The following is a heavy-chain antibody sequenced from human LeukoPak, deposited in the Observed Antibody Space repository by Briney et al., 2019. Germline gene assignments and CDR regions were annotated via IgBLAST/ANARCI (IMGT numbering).Heavy chain of an antibody. CDR3: AIMAASGIPRGYYYVDV. CDR2: TDHSGST. CDR1: GGFFSGYY. Sequence: SETLSLTCAVYGGFFSGYYWTWIRQSRGKRLEWIGETDHSGSTIYNPSLKSRVAISVDTSKNQFSLHLSSVTAADTSIYYCAIMAASGIPRGYYYVDVWGKGTTVTVSS. J-gene: IGHJ6*03. V-gene: IGHV4-34*01. D-gene: IGHD6-13*01.